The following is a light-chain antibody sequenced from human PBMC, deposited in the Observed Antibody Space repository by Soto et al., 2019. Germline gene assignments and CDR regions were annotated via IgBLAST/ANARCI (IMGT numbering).Light chain of an antibody. CDR3: KSYAGSNTYV. Sequence: QSALTQPPSASGSPGQSVTISCTGTKNDIGVYDFVSWYQHHPGKAPRLIIYEVVQRPSGVPDRFSGSKSGNTASLTVAGLPAADDGDYFCKSYAGSNTYVFGSGTKLTVL. V-gene: IGLV2-8*01. CDR1: KNDIGVYDF. CDR2: EVV. J-gene: IGLJ1*01.